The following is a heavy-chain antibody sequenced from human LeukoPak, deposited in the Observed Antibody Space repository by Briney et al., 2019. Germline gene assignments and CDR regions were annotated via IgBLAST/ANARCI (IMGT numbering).Heavy chain of an antibody. CDR2: TYHSGNT. J-gene: IGHJ4*02. CDR3: ARAQINDYGDYDSAYFDY. Sequence: SETLSLTCTVSGYSISSGYYWGWIRQPPGKGLEWIGSTYHSGNTYYNPSLKSRVTISVDTSKNQFSLKLSSVTAADTAVYYCARAQINDYGDYDSAYFDYWGQGTLVTVSS. V-gene: IGHV4-38-2*02. CDR1: GYSISSGYY. D-gene: IGHD4-17*01.